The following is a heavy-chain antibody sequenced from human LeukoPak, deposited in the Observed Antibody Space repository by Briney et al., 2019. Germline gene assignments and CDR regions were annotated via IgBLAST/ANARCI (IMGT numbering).Heavy chain of an antibody. Sequence: SEPLSLTCTVSGGAITSSRYYWGWIRQPPGQGLEWFGSIYYSGSTYYNPSLKSRVTISVDTSKNQFSLKLTSVTAAHTAVYYCVSRATVTTYYYYYMDVWGKGTTVTVSS. CDR2: IYYSGST. D-gene: IGHD4-17*01. J-gene: IGHJ6*03. CDR3: VSRATVTTYYYYYMDV. V-gene: IGHV4-39*01. CDR1: GGAITSSRYY.